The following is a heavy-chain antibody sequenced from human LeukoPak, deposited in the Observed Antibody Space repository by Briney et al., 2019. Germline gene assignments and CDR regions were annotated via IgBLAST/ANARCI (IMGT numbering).Heavy chain of an antibody. CDR2: INTNTGNP. CDR3: AREGWRIAAAARGWFDP. D-gene: IGHD6-13*01. CDR1: GYTFTSYA. J-gene: IGHJ5*02. V-gene: IGHV7-4-1*02. Sequence: GASVKVSCKASGYTFTSYAMNWVRQAPGQGLEWMGWINTNTGNPTYAQGFTGRFVFSLDTSVSTAYLQISSLKAEDTAVYYCAREGWRIAAAARGWFDPWGQGTLVTVSS.